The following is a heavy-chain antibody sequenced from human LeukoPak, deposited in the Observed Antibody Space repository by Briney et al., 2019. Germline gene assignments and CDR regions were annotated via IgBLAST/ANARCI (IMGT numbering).Heavy chain of an antibody. J-gene: IGHJ4*02. D-gene: IGHD2-15*01. CDR3: AGRKPDCSGAYCPFDY. CDR1: GYTFTGYY. V-gene: IGHV1-2*02. Sequence: GASVKVSCKASGYTFTGYYIHWVRQAPGQGLEWMGWINPNSSGTNYAQKFQGRVTMTRDTSISTAYMELSSLTSDDTAVYYCAGRKPDCSGAYCPFDYWGQGTLVTVSS. CDR2: INPNSSGT.